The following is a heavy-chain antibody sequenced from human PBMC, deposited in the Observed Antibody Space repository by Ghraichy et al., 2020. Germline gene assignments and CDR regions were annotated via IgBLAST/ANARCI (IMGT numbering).Heavy chain of an antibody. CDR2: IYDSGTT. D-gene: IGHD5-24*01. CDR1: GGSLSSYY. Sequence: SETLSLTCIVSGGSLSSYYWSWIRQSPGKALEWIAYIYDSGTTNYNPSLQSRVSISIDMSESQFSLKLSSLTSADTAVYYCAREGKDGYNYFDYWGQGTLVTVSS. J-gene: IGHJ4*02. CDR3: AREGKDGYNYFDY. V-gene: IGHV4-59*01.